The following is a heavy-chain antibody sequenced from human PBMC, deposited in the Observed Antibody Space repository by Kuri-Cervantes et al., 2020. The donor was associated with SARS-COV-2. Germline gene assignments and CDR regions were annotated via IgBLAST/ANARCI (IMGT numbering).Heavy chain of an antibody. D-gene: IGHD6-6*01. J-gene: IGHJ5*02. CDR3: ARTQGVAARRGDHNWFDP. CDR1: GGSISISSYY. Sequence: PETLSLTCTVSGGSISISSYYWGWIRQPPGKGLEWIGSIYYSGSTYYNPSLKSRVTISVDTSKNQFSLKLSSVTAADTAVYYCARTQGVAARRGDHNWFDPWGQGTLVTVSS. V-gene: IGHV4-39*01. CDR2: IYYSGST.